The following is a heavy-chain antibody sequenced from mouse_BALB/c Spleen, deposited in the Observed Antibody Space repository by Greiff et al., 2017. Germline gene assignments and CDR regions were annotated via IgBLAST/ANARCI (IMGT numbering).Heavy chain of an antibody. Sequence: QVQLQQSGAELMKPGASVKISCKATGYTFSSYWIEWVKQRPGHGLEWIGEILPGSGSTNYNEKFKGKATFTADTSSNTAYMQLSSLTSEDSAVYYCARGGGSWYFDVWGAGTTVTVSS. CDR1: GYTFSSYW. CDR2: ILPGSGST. V-gene: IGHV1-9*01. CDR3: ARGGGSWYFDV. J-gene: IGHJ1*01.